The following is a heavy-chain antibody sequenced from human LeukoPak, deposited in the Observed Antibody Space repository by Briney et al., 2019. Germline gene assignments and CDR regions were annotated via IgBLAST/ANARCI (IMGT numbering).Heavy chain of an antibody. CDR2: IKAKSGGT. J-gene: IGHJ6*02. V-gene: IGHV1-2*02. CDR1: GYTFTGYY. Sequence: ASVKVSCKASGYTFTGYYIHWVRQAPGQGLEWMGWIKAKSGGTNFAQKFQGRVTMTRDTSISTAYMELNRLRSDGTAVYYCASLAAVAYFGLDVWGQGTTVTVSS. D-gene: IGHD6-13*01. CDR3: ASLAAVAYFGLDV.